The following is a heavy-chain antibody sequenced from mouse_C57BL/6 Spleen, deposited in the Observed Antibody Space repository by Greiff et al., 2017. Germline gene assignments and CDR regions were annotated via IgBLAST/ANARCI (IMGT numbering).Heavy chain of an antibody. CDR2: ISSGSSTI. Sequence: EVQVVESGGGLVKPGGSLKLSCAASGFTFSDYGMHWVRQAPEKGLEWVAYISSGSSTIYYADTVKGRFTISRDNAKNTLFLQMTSLRSEDTAMYYCARPSTGTDYFDYWGQGTTLTVSS. V-gene: IGHV5-17*01. D-gene: IGHD4-1*02. CDR3: ARPSTGTDYFDY. CDR1: GFTFSDYG. J-gene: IGHJ2*01.